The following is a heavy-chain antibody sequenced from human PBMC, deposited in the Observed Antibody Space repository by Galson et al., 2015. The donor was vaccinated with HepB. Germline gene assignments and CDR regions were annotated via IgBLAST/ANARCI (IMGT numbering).Heavy chain of an antibody. V-gene: IGHV7-4-1*02. CDR3: ARGLWGYDVLTGYNWFDP. CDR2: INTKTGNP. D-gene: IGHD3-9*01. CDR1: GFPFTTYA. J-gene: IGHJ5*02. Sequence: SVKVSCKASGFPFTTYAINWVRQAPGQGLEWMGWINTKTGNPTYAQGFTGHFVFSLDTSVSTAYLEISSLKADDTAVYYCARGLWGYDVLTGYNWFDPWGQGTLVTVSS.